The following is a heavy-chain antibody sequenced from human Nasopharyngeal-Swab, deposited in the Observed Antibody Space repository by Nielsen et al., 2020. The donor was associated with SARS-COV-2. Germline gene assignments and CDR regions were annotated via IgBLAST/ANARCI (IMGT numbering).Heavy chain of an antibody. CDR3: AKSTGAWLQFPDV. CDR2: ISWNSGSI. J-gene: IGHJ6*02. Sequence: GGSLRPSCAASGFTFDAYAMHWVRQAPGKGLEWVSGISWNSGSIGYADSVKGRFTISRDNAKNSLYLQMNSLRAEDTALYYCAKSTGAWLQFPDVWGQRTTVTVSS. D-gene: IGHD2-8*02. CDR1: GFTFDAYA. V-gene: IGHV3-9*01.